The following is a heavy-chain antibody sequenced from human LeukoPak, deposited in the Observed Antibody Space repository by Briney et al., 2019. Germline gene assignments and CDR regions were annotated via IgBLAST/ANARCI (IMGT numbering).Heavy chain of an antibody. J-gene: IGHJ3*02. Sequence: TGGSLRLSCAASGFTFSSYSMNWVRQAPGKGLEWVSSISSSSSYIYYADSVKGRFTISRDNAKNSLYLQMNSLRAEDTAVYYCATPAGDYVSFGAFDIWGQGTMVTVSS. CDR1: GFTFSSYS. CDR3: ATPAGDYVSFGAFDI. D-gene: IGHD4-17*01. V-gene: IGHV3-21*01. CDR2: ISSSSSYI.